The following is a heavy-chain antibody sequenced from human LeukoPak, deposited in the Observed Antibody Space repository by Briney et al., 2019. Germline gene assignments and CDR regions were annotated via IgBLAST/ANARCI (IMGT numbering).Heavy chain of an antibody. CDR2: IGTDGSRT. CDR1: GFTFSSYW. V-gene: IGHV3-74*01. CDR3: ARDKYGDNSNAFDI. Sequence: GSLLLSCAASGFTFSSYWMHCVRQVPGKGLVWVSCIGTDGSRTTYADYVQGRFTISRDNAKNTLYLQMNSLRAEDTAVYYCARDKYGDNSNAFDIWGQGTLVTVSS. D-gene: IGHD4-23*01. J-gene: IGHJ3*02.